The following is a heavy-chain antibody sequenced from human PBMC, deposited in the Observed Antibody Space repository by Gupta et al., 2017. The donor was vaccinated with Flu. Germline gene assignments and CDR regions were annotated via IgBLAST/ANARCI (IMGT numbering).Heavy chain of an antibody. CDR1: GGTFSSYA. CDR2: IIPIFGTA. CDR3: AKTLTQQHRMVWFDP. Sequence: GQLVQSGAEVKKPGSSVKVACKASGGTFSSYAISWVRQAPGQGLEWMGGIIPIFGTANYAQKFQGRVTITADKSTSTAYMELSSLRSEDTAVYYCAKTLTQQHRMVWFDPWGQGTLVTVSS. V-gene: IGHV1-69*06. J-gene: IGHJ5*02. D-gene: IGHD6-13*01.